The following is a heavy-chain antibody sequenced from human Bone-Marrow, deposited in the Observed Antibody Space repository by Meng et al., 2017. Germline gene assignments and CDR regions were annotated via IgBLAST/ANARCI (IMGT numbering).Heavy chain of an antibody. CDR2: ISSSSSYI. Sequence: GGSLRLSCAASGFTFSSYSMNWVRQAPGKGLEWVSSISSSSSYIYYADSVKGRFTISRDNAKNSLYLQMNSLRAEDTAVYYCASGIHLTGDNDYWGQGTLVTVSS. V-gene: IGHV3-21*01. D-gene: IGHD3-9*01. CDR3: ASGIHLTGDNDY. J-gene: IGHJ4*02. CDR1: GFTFSSYS.